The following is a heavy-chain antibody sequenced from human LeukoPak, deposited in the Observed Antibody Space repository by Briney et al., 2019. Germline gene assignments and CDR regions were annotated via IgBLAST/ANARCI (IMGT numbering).Heavy chain of an antibody. CDR2: INTDGTTT. J-gene: IGHJ3*02. D-gene: IGHD1-26*01. V-gene: IGHV3-74*01. CDR3: ARGAKWEVLGGDTFDI. Sequence: AGGSLRLSCADSGFTFSNYWMHWVRQAPGKGLVWVSRINTDGTTTTYADSVKGRFIISRDNAKNTLYLQMNSLRVEDTAVYFCARGAKWEVLGGDTFDIWGQGTMVTVSS. CDR1: GFTFSNYW.